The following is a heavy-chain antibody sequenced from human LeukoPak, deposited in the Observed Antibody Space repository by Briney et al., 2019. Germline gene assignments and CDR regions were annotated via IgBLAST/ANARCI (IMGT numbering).Heavy chain of an antibody. CDR3: ARDPPVAGFIYYYYYYMDV. Sequence: ASVKVSCKASGYTFTSYGISGVRQAPGQGLEWMGWISAYNGNTNYAQKLQGRVTMTTDTSTSTAYMELRSLRSDDTAVYYCARDPPVAGFIYYYYYYMDVWGKGTTVAISS. D-gene: IGHD6-19*01. J-gene: IGHJ6*03. CDR2: ISAYNGNT. CDR1: GYTFTSYG. V-gene: IGHV1-18*01.